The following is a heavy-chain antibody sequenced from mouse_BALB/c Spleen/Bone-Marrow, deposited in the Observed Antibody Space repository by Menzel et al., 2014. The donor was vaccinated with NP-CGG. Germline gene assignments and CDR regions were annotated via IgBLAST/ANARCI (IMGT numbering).Heavy chain of an antibody. CDR3: ARDY. V-gene: IGHV1-7*01. J-gene: IGHJ2*01. Sequence: QVQLKESGPELAKPGASVKMSCKASGYTFTDTWIHWIKQRPGQGLEWIGYINPSTGYAEYNQNFKDKATLTVDKSSSTAYMQLSSLTSEDSAVYYCARDYWGQGTTLTVSP. CDR1: GYTFTDTW. CDR2: INPSTGYA.